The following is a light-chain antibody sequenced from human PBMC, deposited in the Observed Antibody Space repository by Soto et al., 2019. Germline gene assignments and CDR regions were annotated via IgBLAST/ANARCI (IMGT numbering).Light chain of an antibody. CDR2: AAS. V-gene: IGKV1-27*01. J-gene: IGKJ1*01. CDR3: QKYNSAPWT. Sequence: DVPMTQSPSSLSASVGDRVTITYRASQGISNYLAWYQQKPGKVPKLLIYAASTLQSGVPSRFSGSGSGTDFTLTISSLQPEDVATYYCQKYNSAPWTFGQGTKVEIK. CDR1: QGISNY.